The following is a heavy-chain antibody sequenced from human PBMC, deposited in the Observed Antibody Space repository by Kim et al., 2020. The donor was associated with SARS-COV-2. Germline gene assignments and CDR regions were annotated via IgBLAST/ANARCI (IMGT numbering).Heavy chain of an antibody. CDR2: INSDGSSI. V-gene: IGHV3-74*03. CDR3: ARGPAAFGIVPLDS. Sequence: GGSLRLSCAASGFTFKNHWMHWVRQGPGKGLEWVSRINSDGSSIMYADSVKGRFIISRDNAKNTLHLQMNSLRAEDTAVYHCARGPAAFGIVPLDSWGQGTRVTVSS. CDR1: GFTFKNHW. J-gene: IGHJ5*01. D-gene: IGHD3-3*01.